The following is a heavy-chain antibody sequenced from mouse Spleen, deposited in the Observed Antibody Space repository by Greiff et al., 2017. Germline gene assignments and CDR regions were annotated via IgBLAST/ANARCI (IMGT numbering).Heavy chain of an antibody. CDR1: GFSLTSYG. CDR3: ARDRGLTGPFAY. V-gene: IGHV2-9*02. J-gene: IGHJ3*01. Sequence: QVQLKQSGPGLVAPSQSLSITCTVSGFSLTSYGVHWVRQPPGKGLEWLGVIWAGGSTNYNSALMSRLSISKDNSKSQVFLKMNSLQTDDTAMYYCARDRGLTGPFAYWGQGTLVTVSA. D-gene: IGHD4-1*01. CDR2: IWAGGST.